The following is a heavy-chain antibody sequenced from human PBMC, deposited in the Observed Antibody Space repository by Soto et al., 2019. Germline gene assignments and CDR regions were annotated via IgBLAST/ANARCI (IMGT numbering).Heavy chain of an antibody. Sequence: QVQLVESGGGVVQPGRSLRLSCAASGFTFSSYGMHWVRQAPGKGLEWVAIISYDGSNKYYADSVKGRFTISRDNSKNTLYLQMNSLSAEDTAVYYCAKSAIGTTNWFDPWGQGTLVTVSS. CDR2: ISYDGSNK. CDR3: AKSAIGTTNWFDP. D-gene: IGHD1-7*01. J-gene: IGHJ5*02. CDR1: GFTFSSYG. V-gene: IGHV3-30*18.